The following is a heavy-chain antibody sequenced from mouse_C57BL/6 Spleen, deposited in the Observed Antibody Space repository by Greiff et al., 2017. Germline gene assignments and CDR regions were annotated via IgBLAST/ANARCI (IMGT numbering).Heavy chain of an antibody. J-gene: IGHJ3*01. D-gene: IGHD1-1*01. V-gene: IGHV1-52*01. CDR3: ARSYYGSSPVAY. CDR1: GYTFTSYW. Sequence: QVQLQQPGAELVRPGSSVKLSCKASGYTFTSYWMHWVKQRPIQGLEWIGNIDPSDSETHYNQKFKDKATLTVDKSSSTAYMQLSSLTSEDAAVYYCARSYYGSSPVAYWGQGTLVTVSA. CDR2: IDPSDSET.